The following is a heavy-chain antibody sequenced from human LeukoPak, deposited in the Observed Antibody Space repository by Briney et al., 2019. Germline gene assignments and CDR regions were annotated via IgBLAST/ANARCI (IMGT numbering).Heavy chain of an antibody. CDR2: IDPDSGGT. Sequence: ASVKVSCKASGYTFTGYYIHWVRQAPGQGLEWMGRIDPDSGGTNYAQKFQCRVTMARDTSINTAYMELSRLRSDDTAVYYCAREYSTNWYLLWDFWGQGTLVTVSS. D-gene: IGHD2-8*01. CDR1: GYTFTGYY. CDR3: AREYSTNWYLLWDF. V-gene: IGHV1-2*06. J-gene: IGHJ4*02.